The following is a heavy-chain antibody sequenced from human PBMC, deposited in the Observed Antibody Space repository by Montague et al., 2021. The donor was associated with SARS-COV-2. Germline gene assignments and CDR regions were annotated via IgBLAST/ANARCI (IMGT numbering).Heavy chain of an antibody. J-gene: IGHJ4*02. CDR2: IYYSGST. CDR1: SGSISSSSYY. CDR3: ARVISRQNNIVVVGLYYFDY. V-gene: IGHV4-39*07. D-gene: IGHD2-15*01. Sequence: SETLSLTCTVSSGSISSSSYYWGWIRQPPGKGLEWIGSIYYSGSTYYNPSLKSRVTISVDTSKNQFSLKLSSVTAADTAVYYCARVISRQNNIVVVGLYYFDYWGQGTLVTVSS.